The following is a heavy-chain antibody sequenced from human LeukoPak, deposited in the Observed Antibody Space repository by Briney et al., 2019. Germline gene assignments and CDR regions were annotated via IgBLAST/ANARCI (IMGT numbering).Heavy chain of an antibody. V-gene: IGHV3-9*03. Sequence: GGSLRLSCAASGFTFEDYNMHWVRQAPGKGLEWVSGISWDTGSIGYADSVKGRFTISRDNVKNFLYLQMNSLRTEDMALYYCARAPYSGTYGDYFDYWGQGTLVTVSS. D-gene: IGHD1-26*01. J-gene: IGHJ4*02. CDR1: GFTFEDYN. CDR3: ARAPYSGTYGDYFDY. CDR2: ISWDTGSI.